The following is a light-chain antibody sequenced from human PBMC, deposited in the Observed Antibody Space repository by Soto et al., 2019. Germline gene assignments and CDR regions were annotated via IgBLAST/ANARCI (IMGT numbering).Light chain of an antibody. V-gene: IGKV1-5*01. J-gene: IGKJ1*01. CDR1: QSLSGW. CDR2: DAS. CDR3: QQYNSYPWT. Sequence: DIQMTQSPATLSASVGDRVTITCRASQSLSGWLAWYQQKPGKAPKLLIYDASSLESGVPSRFSGSGSGTEFALTISSLQPDDFATYYSQQYNSYPWTFGQGTTVEIK.